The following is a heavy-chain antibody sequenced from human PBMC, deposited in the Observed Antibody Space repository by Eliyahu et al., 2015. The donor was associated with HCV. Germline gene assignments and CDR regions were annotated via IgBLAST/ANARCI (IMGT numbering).Heavy chain of an antibody. J-gene: IGHJ3*02. CDR2: IXTSGST. Sequence: QVQLQESGPGLVKPSETLSLTCTVSGCSISXYYWSWIRQPAGKGXEWXGRIXTSGSTNYNPSLKSRVTMSVDTSKNQFSLKLSSVTAADTAVYYCARDVGAAAGTFDIWGQGTMVTVSS. CDR3: ARDVGAAAGTFDI. CDR1: GCSISXYY. V-gene: IGHV4-4*07. D-gene: IGHD6-13*01.